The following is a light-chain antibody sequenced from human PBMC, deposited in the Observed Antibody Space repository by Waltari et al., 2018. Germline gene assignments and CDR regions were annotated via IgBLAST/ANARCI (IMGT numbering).Light chain of an antibody. CDR2: AAF. J-gene: IGKJ4*01. V-gene: IGKV1D-12*01. Sequence: DIQMTQSPPSVSASVGDTVTITCRASQSISAWLAWYQQKPGKAPKLLISAAFNLQSGVPSRFSGSRSGTDFSLTISSLQLEDFATYYCQQCNTLPFAFGGGTTVEIK. CDR3: QQCNTLPFA. CDR1: QSISAW.